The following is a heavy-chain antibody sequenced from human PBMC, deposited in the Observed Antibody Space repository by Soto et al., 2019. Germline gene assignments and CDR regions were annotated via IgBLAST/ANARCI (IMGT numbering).Heavy chain of an antibody. Sequence: EVQLLESGGGLVQPGGSLRLSCVGSGFTFISYAMNWVRQAPGKGLEWVSGISGGGDRTFDADSVKGRFTISRDNSKNTVNLQMNSLRADDTAVYYCARKVLGSTSSPDYWSFDLWGRGTLVTVSS. J-gene: IGHJ2*01. V-gene: IGHV3-23*01. CDR1: GFTFISYA. CDR2: ISGGGDRT. CDR3: ARKVLGSTSSPDYWSFDL. D-gene: IGHD3-16*01.